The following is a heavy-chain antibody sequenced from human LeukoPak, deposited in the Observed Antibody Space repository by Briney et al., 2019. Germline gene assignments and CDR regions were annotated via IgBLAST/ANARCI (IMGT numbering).Heavy chain of an antibody. CDR3: ARARRDLYYYGMDV. Sequence: SQTLSLTCTVSGGSISSGSYYWSWIRQPAGKGLEWIGRIYTSGSTNYNPSLKSRVTISVDTSKNQFSLKLSSVTAADTAVYYCARARRDLYYYGMDVWDQGTTVTVSS. D-gene: IGHD5-24*01. CDR2: IYTSGST. V-gene: IGHV4-61*02. CDR1: GGSISSGSYY. J-gene: IGHJ6*02.